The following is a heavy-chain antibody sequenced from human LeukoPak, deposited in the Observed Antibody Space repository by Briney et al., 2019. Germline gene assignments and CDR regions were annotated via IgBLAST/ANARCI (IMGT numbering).Heavy chain of an antibody. D-gene: IGHD1-20*01. Sequence: ASVKVSCKASGYTFTNYYMHWVRQAPGQGLEWMGWISAYNGNTNYAQKLQGRVTMTTDTSTSTAYMELRSLGSDDTAVYYCARVDNWNDVGFDPWGQGTLVTVSS. CDR1: GYTFTNYY. V-gene: IGHV1-18*04. J-gene: IGHJ5*02. CDR2: ISAYNGNT. CDR3: ARVDNWNDVGFDP.